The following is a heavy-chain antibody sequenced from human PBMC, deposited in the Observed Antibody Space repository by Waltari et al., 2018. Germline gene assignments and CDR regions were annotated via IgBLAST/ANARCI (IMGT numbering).Heavy chain of an antibody. Sequence: QLQLQESGPALVRPSETLSLSCTVSGGSVSSPAYYWSWVRHSPGKGLEWIETLYYSGANSYNPSLKSRVTILIDTSKNELSLELTSVTAADTAIYYCASHLWYRDLSRVAFDFWGQGTLVAVSS. CDR2: LYYSGAN. J-gene: IGHJ4*02. D-gene: IGHD3-10*01. CDR3: ASHLWYRDLSRVAFDF. V-gene: IGHV4-39*07. CDR1: GGSVSSPAYY.